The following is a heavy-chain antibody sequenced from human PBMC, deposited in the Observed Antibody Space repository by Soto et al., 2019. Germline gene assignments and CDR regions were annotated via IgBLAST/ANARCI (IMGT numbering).Heavy chain of an antibody. CDR3: ARGSYDFWGGYYSGIDP. CDR2: IKQDGSEK. Sequence: GSLRLSCAASGFTFSSYWMSWVRQAPGKGLEWVANIKQDGSEKYYVDSVKGRFTTSRDNAKNSLYLQMNSLRAEDTAVYYCARGSYDFWGGYYSGIDPWGQGTLVTVSS. CDR1: GFTFSSYW. V-gene: IGHV3-7*03. D-gene: IGHD3-3*01. J-gene: IGHJ5*02.